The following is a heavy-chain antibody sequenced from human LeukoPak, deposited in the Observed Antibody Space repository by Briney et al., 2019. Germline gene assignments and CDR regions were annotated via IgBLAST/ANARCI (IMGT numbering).Heavy chain of an antibody. J-gene: IGHJ4*02. CDR1: GFTVSNNY. CDR2: IFSGGNT. V-gene: IGHV3-53*05. Sequence: GGSPRLSCAASGFTVSNNYMNWVRQAPGKGLEWVSVIFSGGNTYYADSVKGRFTISRDNSKNTLYLQMNSLRAEDTAVYYCARVGYDTLPFDYWGQGTLVTVSS. D-gene: IGHD5-12*01. CDR3: ARVGYDTLPFDY.